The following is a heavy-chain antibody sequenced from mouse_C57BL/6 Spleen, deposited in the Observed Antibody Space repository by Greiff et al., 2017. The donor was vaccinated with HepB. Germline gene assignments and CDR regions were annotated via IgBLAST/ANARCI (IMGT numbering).Heavy chain of an antibody. Sequence: EVKLMESGGGLVQPKGSLKLSCAASGFSFNTYAMNWVRQAPGKGLEWVARIRSKSNNYATYYADSVKDRFTISRDDSESMLYLQMNNLKTEDTAMYYCVRHARGTVVFDYWGQGTTLTVSS. CDR1: GFSFNTYA. V-gene: IGHV10-1*01. CDR3: VRHARGTVVFDY. CDR2: IRSKSNNYAT. J-gene: IGHJ2*01. D-gene: IGHD1-1*01.